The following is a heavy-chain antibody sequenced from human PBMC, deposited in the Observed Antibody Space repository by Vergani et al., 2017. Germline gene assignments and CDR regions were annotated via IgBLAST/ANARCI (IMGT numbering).Heavy chain of an antibody. CDR2: VIPIFGPA. CDR1: GGPFSSYA. CDR3: ARYTLAPSVRWFDP. D-gene: IGHD1-14*01. J-gene: IGHJ5*02. V-gene: IGHV1-69*01. Sequence: QVQLVQSGAEVKKPGSSVKVSCKAPGGPFSSYAISWVRQAPGKGLEWMGGVIPIFGPANYAQKFQGRVTITADESTSTAYMELSSLRSEDTAVYYCARYTLAPSVRWFDPWGQGTLVTVSS.